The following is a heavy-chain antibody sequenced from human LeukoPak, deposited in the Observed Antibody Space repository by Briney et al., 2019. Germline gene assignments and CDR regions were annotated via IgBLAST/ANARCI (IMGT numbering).Heavy chain of an antibody. V-gene: IGHV1-46*01. CDR2: INPSGGST. J-gene: IGHJ3*02. CDR3: ATVEGRNSRTPGDAFDI. Sequence: ASVKVSCKASGYTFTSYYMHWVRQAPGQGLEWMGIINPSGGSTSYAQKFQGRVTMTRDMSTSTVYMELSSLRSEDTAVYYCATVEGRNSRTPGDAFDIWGQGTMVTVSS. D-gene: IGHD1-7*01. CDR1: GYTFTSYY.